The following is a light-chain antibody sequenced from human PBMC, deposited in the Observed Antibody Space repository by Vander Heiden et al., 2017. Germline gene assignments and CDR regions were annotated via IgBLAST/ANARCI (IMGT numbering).Light chain of an antibody. J-gene: IGKJ5*01. V-gene: IGKV3-15*01. CDR2: GAS. CDR3: QQYNNWPIT. CDR1: QSVSSN. Sequence: EKEMTQSPSTLSSSPGERDTISCRASQSVSSNLAWYQQKPGQAPRLLIYGASTRATGIPARFSASGSGTEFTLTISSLQSEDFAVYYCQQYNNWPITFGQGTRLEIK.